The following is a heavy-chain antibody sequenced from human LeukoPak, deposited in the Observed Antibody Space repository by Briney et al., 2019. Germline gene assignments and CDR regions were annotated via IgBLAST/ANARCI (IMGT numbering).Heavy chain of an antibody. CDR1: GGSISRNF. CDR3: ARGVAVAGTSFDY. J-gene: IGHJ4*02. CDR2: IDDSGSA. D-gene: IGHD6-19*01. V-gene: IGHV4-59*08. Sequence: SETLSLTCSVSGGSISRNFWSWIRQPPGKGLEWIGHIDDSGSANYNPSLKSRVTLSVDTSTNQFSLKLRSVTAADTAVYYCARGVAVAGTSFDYWGQGTLVTVSS.